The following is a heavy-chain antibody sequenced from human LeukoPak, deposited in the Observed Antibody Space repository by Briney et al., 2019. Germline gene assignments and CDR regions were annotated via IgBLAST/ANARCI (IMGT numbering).Heavy chain of an antibody. D-gene: IGHD2-2*01. CDR3: AGEYIVVLPPAIRGANWFDP. CDR1: GGSISSGDSH. CDR2: IYYSGST. Sequence: SETLSLTCTVSGGSISSGDSHWSWIRQPPGTGLEWIGYIYYSGSTYYNPSLKSQLTISVDTSKNQFSLKLSSVTAADTAVYYCAGEYIVVLPPAIRGANWFDPWGQGTLVTVSS. V-gene: IGHV4-30-4*01. J-gene: IGHJ5*02.